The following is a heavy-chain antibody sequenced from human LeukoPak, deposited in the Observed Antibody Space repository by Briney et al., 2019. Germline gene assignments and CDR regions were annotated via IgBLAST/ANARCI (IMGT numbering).Heavy chain of an antibody. J-gene: IGHJ5*02. V-gene: IGHV5-51*01. Sequence: GESLKISCKGSGYSFTSYWIGWVRQMPGKDLERLGIIYPGDSDTRYGPSFQGQVTISADKSISTAYLQWSSLKASDTAMYYCARHLKSTGNWFDPWGQGTLVTVSS. D-gene: IGHD3-10*01. CDR3: ARHLKSTGNWFDP. CDR2: IYPGDSDT. CDR1: GYSFTSYW.